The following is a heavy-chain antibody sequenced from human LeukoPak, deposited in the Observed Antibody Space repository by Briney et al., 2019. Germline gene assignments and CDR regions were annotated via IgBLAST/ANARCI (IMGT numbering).Heavy chain of an antibody. D-gene: IGHD2-15*01. Sequence: GGSLRLSCAASGFTFSSYEMNWVRQAPGKGLEWLSYISSSSSTIYYADSVKGRFTISRDNAKNSLYLQMNSLRAEDTAVYYCARGDCSGGSCYLSLTTIDYWGQGTLVTVSS. J-gene: IGHJ4*02. CDR2: ISSSSSTI. CDR1: GFTFSSYE. V-gene: IGHV3-48*03. CDR3: ARGDCSGGSCYLSLTTIDY.